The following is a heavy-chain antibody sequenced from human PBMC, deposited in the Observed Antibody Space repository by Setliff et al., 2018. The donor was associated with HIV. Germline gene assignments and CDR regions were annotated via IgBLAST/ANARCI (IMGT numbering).Heavy chain of an antibody. Sequence: SETLSLTCTVSGVSVRSGDHWSWVRQAPGKGLELIGYFSYTDEPYINYLEYFNPSLKNRLAITLDKPRNQFSLRLTSVTAADTAVYYCGRARSSWYNTSPYYFDSWGQGTLVTVSS. V-gene: IGHV4-30-4*08. CDR1: GVSVRSGDH. CDR3: GRARSSWYNTSPYYFDS. J-gene: IGHJ4*02. D-gene: IGHD1-20*01. CDR2: FSYTDEP.